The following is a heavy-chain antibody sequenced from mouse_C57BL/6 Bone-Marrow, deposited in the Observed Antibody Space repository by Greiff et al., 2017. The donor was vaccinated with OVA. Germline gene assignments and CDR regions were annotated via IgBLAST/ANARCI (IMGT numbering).Heavy chain of an antibody. CDR3: TRIYY. V-gene: IGHV14-4*01. J-gene: IGHJ2*01. CDR1: GFNIKDDY. CDR2: IDPENGDT. Sequence: EVQRVESGAELVRPGASVKLSCTASGFNIKDDYMHWVKQRPEKGLEWIGWIDPENGDTEYASKFQGKATITADTSSNTAYLQLSSLTSEDTAVYYCTRIYYWGQGTTLTVSS.